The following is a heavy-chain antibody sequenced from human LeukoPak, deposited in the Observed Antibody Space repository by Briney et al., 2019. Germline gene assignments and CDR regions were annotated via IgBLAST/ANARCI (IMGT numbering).Heavy chain of an antibody. Sequence: GGSLRLSCAASGFTFSSYWMHWVRQAPGKGLVWVSHINSAGSTTNYADSVKGRFTISRDNAKNTLYLQMNSLRAEDTAVYYCARERGDCKDYWGRGTLLTVP. CDR3: ARERGDCKDY. J-gene: IGHJ4*02. CDR1: GFTFSSYW. D-gene: IGHD2-21*02. CDR2: INSAGSTT. V-gene: IGHV3-74*01.